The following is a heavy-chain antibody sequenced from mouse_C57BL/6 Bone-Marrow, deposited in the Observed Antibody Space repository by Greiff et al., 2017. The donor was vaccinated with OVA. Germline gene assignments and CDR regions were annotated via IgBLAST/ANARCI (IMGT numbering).Heavy chain of an antibody. CDR3: AREDYGYDDWYFDV. J-gene: IGHJ1*03. Sequence: EVQRVESGGGLVQPGGSLKLSCAASGFTFSDYGMAWVRQAPRKGPEWVAFISNLAYSIYYADTVTGRFTISRENAKNPLYLEMSSLRSEDTAMYYCAREDYGYDDWYFDVWGTGTTVTVSS. CDR2: ISNLAYSI. V-gene: IGHV5-15*01. CDR1: GFTFSDYG. D-gene: IGHD2-2*01.